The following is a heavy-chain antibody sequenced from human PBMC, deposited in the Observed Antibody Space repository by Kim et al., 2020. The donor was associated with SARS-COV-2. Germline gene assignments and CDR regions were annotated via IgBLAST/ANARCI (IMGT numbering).Heavy chain of an antibody. Sequence: GESLRLSCAAYGFTFTSYAMSWVRQAPGKVLEWVSDINRSGGSKYNADSVKGRFTISKDNYNNTLYQQMNSMRAEATAEYYCAISSSGWY. J-gene: IGHJ2*01. D-gene: IGHD6-19*01. CDR1: GFTFTSYA. V-gene: IGHV3-23*01. CDR3: AISSSGWY. CDR2: INRSGGSK.